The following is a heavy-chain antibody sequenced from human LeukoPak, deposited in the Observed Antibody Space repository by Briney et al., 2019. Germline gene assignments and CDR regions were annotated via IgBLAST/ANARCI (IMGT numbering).Heavy chain of an antibody. CDR2: IYYSGST. CDR3: ARAVEMATTFDY. D-gene: IGHD5-24*01. CDR1: GGSISSYY. Sequence: PSETLSLTCTVSGGSISSYYWSWIRQPPGKGLEWIGYIYYSGSTNYNPSLKSRVTISVDTSKNQFSLKPSSVTAADTAVYYCARAVEMATTFDYWGQGTLVTVSS. V-gene: IGHV4-59*08. J-gene: IGHJ4*02.